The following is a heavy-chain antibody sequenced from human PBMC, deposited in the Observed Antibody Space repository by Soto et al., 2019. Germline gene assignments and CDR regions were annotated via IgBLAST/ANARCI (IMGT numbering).Heavy chain of an antibody. CDR3: ASFLAAAGTGDAFDI. V-gene: IGHV1-69*13. J-gene: IGHJ3*02. CDR2: IIPIFGTA. D-gene: IGHD6-13*01. CDR1: GGTFSIYA. Sequence: ASVKVSCKASGGTFSIYAISWVRQAPGQGLEWMGGIIPIFGTANYAQKFQGRVTITADESTSTAYMELSSLRSEETAVYYCASFLAAAGTGDAFDIWGQGTMVTV.